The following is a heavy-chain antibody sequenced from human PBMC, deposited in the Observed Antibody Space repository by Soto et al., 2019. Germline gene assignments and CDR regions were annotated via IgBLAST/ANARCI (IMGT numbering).Heavy chain of an antibody. D-gene: IGHD6-6*01. CDR2: FYHTGKT. CDR1: FLISGGSY. J-gene: IGHJ3*01. Sequence: FLISGGSYWTWIRHHPGKGLEWIGYFYHTGKTYYNPSLESRLSISGDTSKNHFSLTLTSVTAADTAVYYCAREMHASIDVFDVWGQGTVVTVSS. V-gene: IGHV4-31*02. CDR3: AREMHASIDVFDV.